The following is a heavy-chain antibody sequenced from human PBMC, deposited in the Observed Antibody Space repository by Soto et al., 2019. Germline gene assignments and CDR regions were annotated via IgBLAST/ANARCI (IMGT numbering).Heavy chain of an antibody. CDR2: ISGSGDTT. CDR1: GFTFSNFI. V-gene: IGHV3-23*01. J-gene: IGHJ4*02. Sequence: EVQLLESGGDLVQPGGSLRLSCAASGFTFSNFIMAWVRQAPGKGLECVSTISGSGDTTYYAVSVKGRFAISRDNSKDTVYLEMNRLRADDTAVYYCAKDGYGKADYWGPGTMVTVSS. D-gene: IGHD1-1*01. CDR3: AKDGYGKADY.